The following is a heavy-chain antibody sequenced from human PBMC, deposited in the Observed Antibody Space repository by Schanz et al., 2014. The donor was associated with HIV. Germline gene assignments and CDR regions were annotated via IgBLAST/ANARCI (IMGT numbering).Heavy chain of an antibody. V-gene: IGHV1-69*01. CDR1: GGTFSIYA. Sequence: QVQLVQSGAEVKKPGSSVKVSCKASGGTFSIYAISWVRQAPGQGLEWMGGIIPIFGTANYAQKFQGGVTIIADESTSTAYMELSSLRSADTAVYFCARAAFSSEYYYGMDVWGQGTTVTVSS. J-gene: IGHJ6*02. CDR2: IIPIFGTA. CDR3: ARAAFSSEYYYGMDV. D-gene: IGHD3-3*02.